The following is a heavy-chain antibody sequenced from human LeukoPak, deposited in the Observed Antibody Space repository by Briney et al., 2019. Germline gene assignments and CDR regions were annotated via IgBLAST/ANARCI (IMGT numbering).Heavy chain of an antibody. D-gene: IGHD3-16*01. CDR1: GVSISSYY. V-gene: IGHV4-59*08. Sequence: KPSETLSLTWTVSGVSISSYYWSWIRQPPGKGLEWIGYIYYSGSTNYNPSLKSRVTISVDTSKNQSCLKLSSETAADTAVYYCARRQGGFYYFEYWGQGALVTVS. J-gene: IGHJ4*02. CDR2: IYYSGST. CDR3: ARRQGGFYYFEY.